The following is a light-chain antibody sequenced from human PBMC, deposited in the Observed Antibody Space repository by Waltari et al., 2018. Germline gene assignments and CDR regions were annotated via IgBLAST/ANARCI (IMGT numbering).Light chain of an antibody. V-gene: IGKV3-20*01. Sequence: EILLTQSPGTLSLSPGERPTLSCRASQSVTRALAWYQQKPGQAPRLLIYGASNRATGIPDRFSGSGSGTDFSLTISRLEPEDFAVYYCQHYVRLPATFGQGTKVEIK. CDR2: GAS. CDR3: QHYVRLPAT. J-gene: IGKJ1*01. CDR1: QSVTRA.